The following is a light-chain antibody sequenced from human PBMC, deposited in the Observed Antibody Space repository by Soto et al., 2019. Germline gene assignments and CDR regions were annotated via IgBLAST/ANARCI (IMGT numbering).Light chain of an antibody. CDR3: SSYTSSNTYV. CDR2: EVS. Sequence: QSVLTQPPSVSGSPGQSVAISCTGTSSDVGSYNRVSWYQQPPGTAPKVMIYEVSNRPSGVPDRFSGSESGNTASLTISGLQAEDEADYYCSSYTSSNTYVFGTGTKVTVL. CDR1: SSDVGSYNR. J-gene: IGLJ1*01. V-gene: IGLV2-18*02.